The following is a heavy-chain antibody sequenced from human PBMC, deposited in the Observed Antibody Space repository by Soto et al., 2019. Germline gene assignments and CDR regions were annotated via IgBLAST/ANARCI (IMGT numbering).Heavy chain of an antibody. CDR2: IHHRGNT. CDR3: ARDDFDSGGYSIDY. V-gene: IGHV4-38-2*02. CDR1: GYSISRGYY. J-gene: IGHJ4*02. D-gene: IGHD3-22*01. Sequence: SETLSLTCVVSGYSISRGYYWGWIRQPPGKGLEWIGSIHHRGNTYYNPSLKRRVTISLDTSKNQFSLKLNSVTAADTAVYFCARDDFDSGGYSIDYWGQGTRVTVSS.